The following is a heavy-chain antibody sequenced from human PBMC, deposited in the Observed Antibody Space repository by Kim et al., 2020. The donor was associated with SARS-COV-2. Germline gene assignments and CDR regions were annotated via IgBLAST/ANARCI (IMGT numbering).Heavy chain of an antibody. CDR1: GGSISSGGYY. D-gene: IGHD2-8*01. J-gene: IGHJ3*02. CDR2: IYYSGST. CDR3: ARDHPPLMVYAMGFDI. V-gene: IGHV4-31*03. Sequence: SETLSLTCTVSGGSISSGGYYWSWIRQHPGKGLEWIGYIYYSGSTYYNPSLKSRVTISVDTSKNQFSLKLSSVTAADTAVYYCARDHPPLMVYAMGFDIWGQGTMVTVSS.